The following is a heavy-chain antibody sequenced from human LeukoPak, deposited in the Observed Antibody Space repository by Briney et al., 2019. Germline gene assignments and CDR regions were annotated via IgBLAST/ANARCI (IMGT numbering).Heavy chain of an antibody. CDR2: ISAYNGNT. D-gene: IGHD2-2*01. CDR3: ARGNIQYCSSTSCYRLGFDP. Sequence: GASVTVSCKASGYTFTSYGISWVRQAPGQGLEWMGWISAYNGNTSYAQKLQGRVTMTTDTSTSTAYMELRSLRSDDTAVYYCARGNIQYCSSTSCYRLGFDPWGQGTLVTVSS. CDR1: GYTFTSYG. V-gene: IGHV1-18*01. J-gene: IGHJ5*02.